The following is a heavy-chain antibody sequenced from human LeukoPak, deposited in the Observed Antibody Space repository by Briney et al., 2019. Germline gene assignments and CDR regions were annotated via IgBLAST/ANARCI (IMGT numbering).Heavy chain of an antibody. CDR2: IYHSGST. CDR3: ARDGRYYYAFDI. CDR1: GGSISSYY. D-gene: IGHD1-26*01. Sequence: SETLSLTCTVSGGSISSYYWSWIRQPPGKGLEWIGYIYHSGSTKYNPSLKSRATISVDTSKNQFSLKLSSVTAADTAVYYCARDGRYYYAFDIWGQGTMVTVSS. V-gene: IGHV4-59*12. J-gene: IGHJ3*02.